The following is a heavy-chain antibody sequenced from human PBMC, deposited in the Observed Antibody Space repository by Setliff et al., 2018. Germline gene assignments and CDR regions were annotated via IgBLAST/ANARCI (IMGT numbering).Heavy chain of an antibody. CDR3: ARAPAHDYADYMFMTTMGYYFDY. CDR2: ISGSGTTI. V-gene: IGHV3-48*03. D-gene: IGHD4-17*01. Sequence: GGSLRLSCAASGFTFSSYEMNWVRQAPGRGLEWVSYISGSGTTIYYAASVKGRFTISRGNAKNSLYLQMNILRAEDTAVYYCARAPAHDYADYMFMTTMGYYFDYWGQGTLVTVSS. J-gene: IGHJ4*02. CDR1: GFTFSSYE.